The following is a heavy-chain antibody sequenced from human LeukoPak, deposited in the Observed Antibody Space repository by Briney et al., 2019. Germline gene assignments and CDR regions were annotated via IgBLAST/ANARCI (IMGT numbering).Heavy chain of an antibody. CDR3: ARDEPVAAAGWFAFDI. V-gene: IGHV3-53*01. CDR1: GFTFDDYA. CDR2: IYSGGNT. J-gene: IGHJ3*02. D-gene: IGHD6-13*01. Sequence: PGRSLRLSCAASGFTFDDYAMHWVRQAPGKGLEWVSVIYSGGNTYFADSVKGRFTISRDNSKNAVYLQMNSLRAEDTAVYYCARDEPVAAAGWFAFDIWGQGTMVTVSS.